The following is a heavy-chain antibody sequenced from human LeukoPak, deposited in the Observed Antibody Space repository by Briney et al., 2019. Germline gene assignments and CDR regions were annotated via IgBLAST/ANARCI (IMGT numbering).Heavy chain of an antibody. D-gene: IGHD3-10*01. CDR3: ARQYGSGSSYTPVVDL. Sequence: PSETLSLTCTVSGGSISSHYYWIWIRQPPGKGLEWIGSIYYSGSTYYNPSLKSRVTISVDTSKTLFSLKLSSLTAAETAVYYCARQYGSGSSYTPVVDLWGQGTLVTVSS. CDR2: IYYSGST. CDR1: GGSISSHYY. J-gene: IGHJ4*02. V-gene: IGHV4-39*01.